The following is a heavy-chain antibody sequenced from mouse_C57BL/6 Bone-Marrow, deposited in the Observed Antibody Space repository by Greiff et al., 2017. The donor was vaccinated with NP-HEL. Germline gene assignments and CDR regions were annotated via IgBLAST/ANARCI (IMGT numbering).Heavy chain of an antibody. Sequence: EVQGVESGGGLVQPGGSLKLSCAASGFTFSDYYMYWVRQTPEKRLEWVAYISNGGGSTYYPDTVKGRFTISRDNAKNTLYLQMSRLKSEDTAMYYCARGRLRRGPWFAYWGQGTLVTVSA. CDR3: ARGRLRRGPWFAY. V-gene: IGHV5-12*01. CDR2: ISNGGGST. D-gene: IGHD2-4*01. CDR1: GFTFSDYY. J-gene: IGHJ3*01.